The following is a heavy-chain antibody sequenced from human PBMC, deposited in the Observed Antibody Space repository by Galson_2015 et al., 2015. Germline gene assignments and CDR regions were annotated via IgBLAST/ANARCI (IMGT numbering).Heavy chain of an antibody. CDR1: GGSISSYY. CDR3: ARGFPGTGGHSGYDWGAFDI. J-gene: IGHJ3*02. CDR2: IYYSGST. V-gene: IGHV4-59*01. D-gene: IGHD5-12*01. Sequence: ETLSLTCTVAGGSISSYYWSWIRQPPGKGLEWIGYIYYSGSTNYNPPLKSQATISVDTSKNQFSLNLSSVTAADTAVYYCARGFPGTGGHSGYDWGAFDIWGQGTMVTVSS.